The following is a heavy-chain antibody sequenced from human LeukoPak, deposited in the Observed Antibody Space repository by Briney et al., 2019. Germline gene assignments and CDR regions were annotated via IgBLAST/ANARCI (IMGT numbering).Heavy chain of an antibody. Sequence: GESLKISCQASGYSFTSSWIGWARQLPGKGLEWMAIINPGDSDTRYSPSFQGQVTISADKSISTVYLQWGSLKASDTAMYYCARQPGAGWFDPWGQGTLVTVSS. J-gene: IGHJ5*02. CDR1: GYSFTSSW. V-gene: IGHV5-51*01. CDR3: ARQPGAGWFDP. CDR2: INPGDSDT. D-gene: IGHD3-10*01.